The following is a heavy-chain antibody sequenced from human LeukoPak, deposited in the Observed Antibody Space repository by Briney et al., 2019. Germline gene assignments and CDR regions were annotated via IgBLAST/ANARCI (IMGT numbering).Heavy chain of an antibody. CDR2: IYYSGST. D-gene: IGHD2-21*01. V-gene: IGHV4-59*01. CDR1: GGSISSYY. CDR3: ARVGPQYCGGDCYSSYYYYYMDV. J-gene: IGHJ6*03. Sequence: PSETLSLTCTVTGGSISSYYWSWIRQPPGKGLEGIGYIYYSGSTNYNPSLKSRVTISVDTSKNQFSLKLSSVTAADTAVYYCARVGPQYCGGDCYSSYYYYYMDVWGKGTTVTVSS.